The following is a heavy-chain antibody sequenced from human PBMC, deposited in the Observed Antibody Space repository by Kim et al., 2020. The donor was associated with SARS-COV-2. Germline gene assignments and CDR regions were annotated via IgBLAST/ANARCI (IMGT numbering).Heavy chain of an antibody. V-gene: IGHV4-34*01. J-gene: IGHJ4*02. CDR3: ARGMGTRDIVVVVAATHLDY. Sequence: RVTISVDTSKNQFSLKLSSVTAADTAVYYCARGMGTRDIVVVVAATHLDYWGQGTLVTVSS. D-gene: IGHD2-15*01.